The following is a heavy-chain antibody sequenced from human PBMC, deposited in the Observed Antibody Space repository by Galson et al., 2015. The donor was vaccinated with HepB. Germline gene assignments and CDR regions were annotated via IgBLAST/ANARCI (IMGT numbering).Heavy chain of an antibody. D-gene: IGHD3/OR15-3a*01. CDR2: IYYSGST. J-gene: IGHJ2*01. V-gene: IGHV4-31*11. CDR3: ARENRTGYWYFDL. Sequence: TLSLTCAVSGGSISSGGYSWSWIRQPPGKGLEWIGYIYYSGSTYYNPSLKSRVTISVDTSKNQFSLKLSSVTAADTAVYYRARENRTGYWYFDLWGRGTLVTVSS. CDR1: GGSISSGGYS.